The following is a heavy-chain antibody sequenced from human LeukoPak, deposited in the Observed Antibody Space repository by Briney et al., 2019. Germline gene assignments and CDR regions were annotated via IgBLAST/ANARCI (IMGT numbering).Heavy chain of an antibody. V-gene: IGHV4-61*02. CDR1: GGSISSGGYY. CDR2: IYTSGST. D-gene: IGHD3-10*01. Sequence: SETLSLTCTGSGGSISSGGYYWRWIRQPAGKGLEWIGRIYTSGSTNYNPSLKSRVTISVDTSKNQFSLKLSSVTAADTAIYYCARLATYYYGSGSSWFDPWGQGTLVTVSS. J-gene: IGHJ5*02. CDR3: ARLATYYYGSGSSWFDP.